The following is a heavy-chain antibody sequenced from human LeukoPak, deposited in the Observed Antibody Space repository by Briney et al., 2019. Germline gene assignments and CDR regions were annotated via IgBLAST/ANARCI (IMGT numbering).Heavy chain of an antibody. V-gene: IGHV1-2*02. CDR3: ARDPITIFGVVIARFDY. J-gene: IGHJ4*02. Sequence: ASVKVSCKASGYTFTRYYMHWVRQAPGQGLEWMGWINPNSGGTNYAQKFQGRVTMTRDTSTSTAYMELSRLRSDDTAVYYCARDPITIFGVVIARFDYWGQGTLVTVSS. CDR1: GYTFTRYY. CDR2: INPNSGGT. D-gene: IGHD3-3*01.